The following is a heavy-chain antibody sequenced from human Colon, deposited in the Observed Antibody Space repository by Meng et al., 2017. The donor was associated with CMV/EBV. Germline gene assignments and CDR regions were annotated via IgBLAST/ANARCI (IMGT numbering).Heavy chain of an antibody. J-gene: IGHJ6*02. CDR2: ISNSGSTI. D-gene: IGHD3-3*01. V-gene: IGHV3-48*04. Sequence: GESLKISCAASGLTLSTYGMHWVRQAPGKGLEWVSYISNSGSTIYYADSVKGRFTISRDNAKNSLYLQMNSLRAEDTAVYYCASHDFWSGLTVDVWGQGTTVTVSS. CDR1: GLTLSTYG. CDR3: ASHDFWSGLTVDV.